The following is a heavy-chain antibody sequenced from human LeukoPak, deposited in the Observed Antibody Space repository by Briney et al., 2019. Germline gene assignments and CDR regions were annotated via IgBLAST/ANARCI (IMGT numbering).Heavy chain of an antibody. Sequence: GSSVKVSCKASGGTFSSYAISWVRQAPGQGLEWMGWISAYNGNTNYAQKLQGRVTMTTDTSTSTAYMELRSLRSDDTAVYYCARVRGLRYFDWLLHKPLDYWGQGTLVTVSS. CDR2: ISAYNGNT. V-gene: IGHV1-18*01. D-gene: IGHD3-9*01. CDR1: GGTFSSYA. CDR3: ARVRGLRYFDWLLHKPLDY. J-gene: IGHJ4*02.